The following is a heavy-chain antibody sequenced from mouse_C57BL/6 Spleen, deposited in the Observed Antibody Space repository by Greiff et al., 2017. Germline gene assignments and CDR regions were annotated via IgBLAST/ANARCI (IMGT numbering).Heavy chain of an antibody. V-gene: IGHV1-82*01. Sequence: QVQLQQPGPELVKPGASVKISCKASGYPFSSSWMNWVKQRPGKGLEWIGRIYPGDGDTNYNGKFKGKATLTADNSSSTAYMQLSSLTSEDSAVDFCARGGNYVWYFDVWGTGTTVTVSS. CDR1: GYPFSSSW. J-gene: IGHJ1*03. CDR2: IYPGDGDT. CDR3: ARGGNYVWYFDV. D-gene: IGHD2-1*01.